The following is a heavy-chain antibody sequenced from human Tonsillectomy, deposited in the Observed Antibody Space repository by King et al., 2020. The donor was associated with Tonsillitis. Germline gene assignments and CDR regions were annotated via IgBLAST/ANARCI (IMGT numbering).Heavy chain of an antibody. Sequence: LQLQESGPGVVKPSETLSLTCTVSGGSISSSDHYWAWIRQPPGKGLEWSGYMYYSGASFYNPSLKSRITISGGTAENRFSLRLCSVTAADTAVYFCARSVSGSFDYWGQGALVTVSS. CDR3: ARSVSGSFDY. V-gene: IGHV4-39*01. D-gene: IGHD1-26*01. CDR2: MYYSGAS. J-gene: IGHJ4*02. CDR1: GGSISSSDHY.